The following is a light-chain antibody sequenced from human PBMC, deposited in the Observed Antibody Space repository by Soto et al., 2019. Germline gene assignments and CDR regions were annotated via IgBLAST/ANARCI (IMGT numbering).Light chain of an antibody. J-gene: IGLJ3*02. CDR2: DVN. Sequence: QSVLTQPPSASGSPGQSLTISCTGTSSDVGGYNFVSWYQQHPGKAPKLMISDVNRRPSGVPDRFSGSKSGNTASLTVSGLHAEDEADYYCSSYAGSNNWVFGGGTKVTVL. CDR3: SSYAGSNNWV. CDR1: SSDVGGYNF. V-gene: IGLV2-8*01.